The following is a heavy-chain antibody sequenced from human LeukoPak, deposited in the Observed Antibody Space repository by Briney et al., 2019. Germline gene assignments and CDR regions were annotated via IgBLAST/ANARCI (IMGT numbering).Heavy chain of an antibody. D-gene: IGHD3-10*01. J-gene: IGHJ4*02. CDR1: GFTFSSYG. CDR3: AREGLGYYYSSGSYFFDY. Sequence: GGSLRLSCAASGFTFSSYGMHWVRQAPGKGLEGVAFIRYDGSNKYYADSVKGRFTISRDNSKNTLYLQMNSLRAEDTAVYYCAREGLGYYYSSGSYFFDYWGQGTLVTVSS. V-gene: IGHV3-30*02. CDR2: IRYDGSNK.